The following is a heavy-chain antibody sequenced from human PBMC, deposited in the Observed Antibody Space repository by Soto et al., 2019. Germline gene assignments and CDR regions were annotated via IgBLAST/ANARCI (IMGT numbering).Heavy chain of an antibody. CDR2: IYYSGST. CDR3: ARVGVHLHSLYYYMDV. Sequence: LSLTCTVSGGSISSGGYYWSWIRQHPGKGLEWIGYIYYSGSTYYNPSLKSRVTISVDTSKNQFSLKLSSVTAADTAVYYCARVGVHLHSLYYYMDVWGKGTTVTVSS. CDR1: GGSISSGGYY. D-gene: IGHD1-26*01. V-gene: IGHV4-31*03. J-gene: IGHJ6*03.